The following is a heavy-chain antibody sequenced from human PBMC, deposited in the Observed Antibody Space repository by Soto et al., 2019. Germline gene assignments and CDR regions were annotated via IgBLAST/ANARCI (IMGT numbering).Heavy chain of an antibody. D-gene: IGHD3-16*01. V-gene: IGHV4-31*03. Sequence: QVQLQESGPGLVKPSETLSLTCTVSGVSFSSGGYYWSWIRQHPGKGLEWIGCIYASGTTYYNPSLQSRITILVDTSKRQFSLRLRSVTPADTAVYYCARDRLKGYLDYWGQGTLVTVSS. CDR3: ARDRLKGYLDY. J-gene: IGHJ4*02. CDR2: IYASGTT. CDR1: GVSFSSGGYY.